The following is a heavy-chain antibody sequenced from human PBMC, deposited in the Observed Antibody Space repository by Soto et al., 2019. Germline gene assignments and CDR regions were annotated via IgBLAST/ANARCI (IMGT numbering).Heavy chain of an antibody. CDR2: ISPSSTYI. Sequence: GGSLRLACAASGLNFEKCSMNWVRQPPGKGPEWLASISPSSTYIRYADAVKGRFTISRDNARNSLSLQMMNLRADDTAIYYCATDTGDIEVVPATTWGQGTLVTVSS. D-gene: IGHD2-15*01. V-gene: IGHV3-21*04. CDR3: ATDTGDIEVVPATT. J-gene: IGHJ4*02. CDR1: GLNFEKCS.